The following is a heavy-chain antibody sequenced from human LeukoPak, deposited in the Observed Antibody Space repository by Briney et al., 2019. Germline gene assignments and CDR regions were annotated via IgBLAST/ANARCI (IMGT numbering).Heavy chain of an antibody. D-gene: IGHD2-15*01. J-gene: IGHJ4*02. CDR1: GFTFSFYW. Sequence: PGGSLRLSCASSGFTFSFYWMHWVRQAPGKGLVWVSRINNDGRSTSYAGSVKGRFTISRDNAKNTLYLQMNSLRAEDTAVYYCARDNEYCTGGTCGLDYWGQGALVTVSS. CDR3: ARDNEYCTGGTCGLDY. CDR2: INNDGRST. V-gene: IGHV3-74*01.